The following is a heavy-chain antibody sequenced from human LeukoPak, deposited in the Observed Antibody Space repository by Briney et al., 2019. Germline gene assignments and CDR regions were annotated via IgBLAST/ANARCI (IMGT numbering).Heavy chain of an antibody. J-gene: IGHJ4*02. V-gene: IGHV3-30*18. CDR3: AKDLGGYYLQSFDY. CDR1: GFTFSSYG. CDR2: ISYDGSNK. Sequence: PGGSLRLSCAASGFTFSSYGMHWVRQAPGKGLEWVAVISYDGSNKYYADSVKGRFTISRDNSKNTLYLQMNSLRAEDTAVYYCAKDLGGYYLQSFDYWGQGTLVTVSS. D-gene: IGHD3-22*01.